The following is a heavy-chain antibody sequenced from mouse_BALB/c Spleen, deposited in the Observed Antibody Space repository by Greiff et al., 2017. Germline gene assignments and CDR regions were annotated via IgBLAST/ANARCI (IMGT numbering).Heavy chain of an antibody. Sequence: DVKLVESGGGLVKPGGSLKLSCAASGFTFSSYAMSWVRQTPEKRLEWVATISSGGSYTYYPDSVKGRFTISRDNAKNTLYLQMSSLRSEDTAMYYCARRGYDVGYAMDYWGQGTSVTVSS. CDR3: ARRGYDVGYAMDY. CDR2: ISSGGSYT. J-gene: IGHJ4*01. D-gene: IGHD2-14*01. CDR1: GFTFSSYA. V-gene: IGHV5-9-3*01.